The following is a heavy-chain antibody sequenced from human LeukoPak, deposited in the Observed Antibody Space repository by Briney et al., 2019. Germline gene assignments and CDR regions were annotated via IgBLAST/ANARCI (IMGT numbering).Heavy chain of an antibody. CDR1: RFTFRSYA. V-gene: IGHV3-23*01. CDR3: AKDRQQLVMGAFDI. J-gene: IGHJ3*02. CDR2: ISGCGGST. D-gene: IGHD6-13*01. Sequence: PGGSLRLSRAPPRFTFRSYAMSSVRQAPGKGLEWVSDISGCGGSTYYADSEKGRFIISRDNSKNTLYLQMNSLRAEDTAVYYCAKDRQQLVMGAFDIWGQGTMVTVSS.